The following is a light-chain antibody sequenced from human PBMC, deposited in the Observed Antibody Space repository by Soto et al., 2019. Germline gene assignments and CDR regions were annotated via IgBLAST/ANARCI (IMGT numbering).Light chain of an antibody. J-gene: IGKJ2*01. CDR3: QQRSTWPYT. V-gene: IGKV3-11*01. CDR1: QSVSSN. CDR2: DAS. Sequence: EIVLTQSPATLSLSPGERASLSCRASQSVSSNLAWYQQKSGQAPRLLISDASNRATGIPARFTGSGSGTDFTLTISSLEPEDFAVYYCQQRSTWPYTFGQGTKLEIK.